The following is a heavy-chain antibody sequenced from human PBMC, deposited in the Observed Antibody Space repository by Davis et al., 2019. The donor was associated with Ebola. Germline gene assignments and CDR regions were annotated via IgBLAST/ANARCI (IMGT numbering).Heavy chain of an antibody. CDR1: GDSVSSGG. J-gene: IGHJ3*02. Sequence: HSQTLSLTCAISGDSVSSGGWNWIRQSPSRGLEWLGRTYYNSKWYNDYAASVKSRITINPDTSKNQFSLQLNSVTPEDSAVYYCSRGHWVRRAFDIWGQGTVVTVSS. V-gene: IGHV6-1*01. CDR2: TYYNSKWYN. D-gene: IGHD3-16*01. CDR3: SRGHWVRRAFDI.